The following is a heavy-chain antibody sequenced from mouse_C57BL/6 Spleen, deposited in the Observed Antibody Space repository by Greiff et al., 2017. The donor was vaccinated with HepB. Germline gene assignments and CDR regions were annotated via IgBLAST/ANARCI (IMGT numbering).Heavy chain of an antibody. Sequence: VQLQQSGAELVKPGASVKLSCKASGYTFTSYWMHWVKQRPGQGLEWIGMIHPNSGNTNYNEKFKSKATLTVDKSSSTAYMQLSSLTSEDSAVYYCARGSDDGYYEGFAYWGQGTLVTVSA. CDR1: GYTFTSYW. CDR3: ARGSDDGYYEGFAY. V-gene: IGHV1-64*01. J-gene: IGHJ3*01. CDR2: IHPNSGNT. D-gene: IGHD2-3*01.